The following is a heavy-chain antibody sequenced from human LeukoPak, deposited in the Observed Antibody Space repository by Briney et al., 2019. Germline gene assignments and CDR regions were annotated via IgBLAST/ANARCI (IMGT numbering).Heavy chain of an antibody. CDR1: GGSISSYY. V-gene: IGHV4-59*01. CDR2: INYSGST. CDR3: ARANRGGAFDI. D-gene: IGHD3-10*01. J-gene: IGHJ3*02. Sequence: SETLSLTCTVSGGSISSYYWSWIRQPPGKGLEWIGYINYSGSTNYNPSLKSRVTISVDPSKNQFSLKLSSVTAADTAVYYCARANRGGAFDIWGQGAMVTVSS.